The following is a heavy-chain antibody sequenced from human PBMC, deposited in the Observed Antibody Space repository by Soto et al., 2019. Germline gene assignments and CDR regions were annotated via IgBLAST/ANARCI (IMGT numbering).Heavy chain of an antibody. V-gene: IGHV4-30-4*08. CDR1: GGSISSGDYY. CDR3: ASDIPTTTNVLRYFDVA. CDR2: IYYSGST. D-gene: IGHD3-9*01. J-gene: IGHJ5*02. Sequence: SETLSLTCTVSGGSISSGDYYWSWIRQPPGKGLEWIGSIYYSGSTYYNPSLKSRVTISVDTSKNQFSLKMSSVTAADTAVYYCASDIPTTTNVLRYFDVAWGQGTLVTVSS.